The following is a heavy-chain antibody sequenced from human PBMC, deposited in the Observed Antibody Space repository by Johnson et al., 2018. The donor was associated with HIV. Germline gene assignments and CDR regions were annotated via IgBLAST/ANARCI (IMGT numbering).Heavy chain of an antibody. J-gene: IGHJ3*02. CDR1: GFTFRNHD. V-gene: IGHV3-13*01. CDR3: ARGLIAVAGFDAFDI. D-gene: IGHD6-19*01. CDR2: IGPTGDT. Sequence: VQLVESGGGLVHPGGSLRLSCAASGFTFRNHDMHWVRQATGKGLEWVSAIGPTGDTYYPGSVKGRFTISRENAKNSLYLQMNSLRAGDTAVYYCARGLIAVAGFDAFDIWGQGTMVTVSS.